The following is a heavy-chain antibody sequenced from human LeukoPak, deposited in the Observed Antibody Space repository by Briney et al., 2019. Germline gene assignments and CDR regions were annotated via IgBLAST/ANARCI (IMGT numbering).Heavy chain of an antibody. V-gene: IGHV4-59*01. J-gene: IGHJ4*02. CDR2: IYYSGST. CDR1: GGSISSYY. D-gene: IGHD6-13*01. Sequence: SETLSLTCTVSGGSISSYYWSWLRQPPGKGLEWIGYIYYSGSTNYNPSLKSRVTISVDTSKNQFSLKLSSVTAADTAVYYCATIAAAEDYWGQGTLVTVSS. CDR3: ATIAAAEDY.